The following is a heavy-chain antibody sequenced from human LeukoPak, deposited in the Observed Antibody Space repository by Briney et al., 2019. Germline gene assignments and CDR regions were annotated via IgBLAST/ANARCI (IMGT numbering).Heavy chain of an antibody. CDR1: GFTFSDYY. CDR2: ISFSSSYT. Sequence: GGSLRLSCAASGFTFSDYYMTWIRQAPGKGLEWVSYISFSSSYTNYADSVKGRFAISRDNAKNSLYLQMNSLRAEDTAVYYCVRRPEAGDYWGQGTLVTVSS. CDR3: VRRPEAGDY. D-gene: IGHD6-13*01. J-gene: IGHJ4*02. V-gene: IGHV3-11*03.